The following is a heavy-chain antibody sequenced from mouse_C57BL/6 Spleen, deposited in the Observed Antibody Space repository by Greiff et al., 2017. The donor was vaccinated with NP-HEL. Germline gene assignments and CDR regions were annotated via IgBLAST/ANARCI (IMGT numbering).Heavy chain of an antibody. D-gene: IGHD1-1*01. V-gene: IGHV1-52*01. CDR2: IDPSDSET. CDR1: GYTFTSYW. CDR3: ARRDGSSYWYFDV. Sequence: VKLQQPGAELVRPGSSVKLSCKASGYTFTSYWMHWVKQRPIQGLEWIGNIDPSDSETHYNQKFKDKATLTVDKSSSTAYMQLSSLTSEDSAVYYCARRDGSSYWYFDVWGTGTTVTVSS. J-gene: IGHJ1*03.